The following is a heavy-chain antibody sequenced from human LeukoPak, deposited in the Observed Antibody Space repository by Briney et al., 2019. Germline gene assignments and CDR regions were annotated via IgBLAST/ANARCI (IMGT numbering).Heavy chain of an antibody. J-gene: IGHJ5*02. CDR3: ASGSGNWFDP. D-gene: IGHD2-2*03. Sequence: ASVKVSCKASGYTFTNYAMHWVRQAPGQRLEWMGWINAGNGNTQYSQKFRGRVTITRDTSASTAYMELRSLRSDDTAVYYCASGSGNWFDPWGQGTLVTVSS. CDR1: GYTFTNYA. CDR2: INAGNGNT. V-gene: IGHV1-3*01.